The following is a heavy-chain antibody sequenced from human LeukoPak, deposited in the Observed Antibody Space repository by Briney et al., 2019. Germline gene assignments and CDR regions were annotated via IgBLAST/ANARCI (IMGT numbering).Heavy chain of an antibody. D-gene: IGHD1-26*01. V-gene: IGHV3-23*01. CDR1: GITFRNYG. CDR2: ISGSGDRT. J-gene: IGHJ4*02. Sequence: GGSLRLSCVASGITFRNYGMSWVRQAPGKGLEWVSAISGSGDRTYYGDSLKGRVTISRDNSKNTLYLQVNSLRADDTAVYYCAKDRDGAIHYFDNWGQGTLVTVSS. CDR3: AKDRDGAIHYFDN.